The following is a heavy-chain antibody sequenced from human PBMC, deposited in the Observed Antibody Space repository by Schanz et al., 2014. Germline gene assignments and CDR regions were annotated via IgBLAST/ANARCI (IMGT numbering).Heavy chain of an antibody. CDR2: LSGSGGST. Sequence: VQMVESGGGVVQPGRSLRLSCAASGFTFSNYAMSWVRQAPGKGLEWVSALSGSGGSTYYADSVKGRFTISRDNSKNTLYLQMNSLRVEDTAVYYCASGVHVSSLQKGLQFWGRGTLVIVSS. J-gene: IGHJ1*01. CDR1: GFTFSNYA. D-gene: IGHD3-10*01. CDR3: ASGVHVSSLQKGLQF. V-gene: IGHV3-23*04.